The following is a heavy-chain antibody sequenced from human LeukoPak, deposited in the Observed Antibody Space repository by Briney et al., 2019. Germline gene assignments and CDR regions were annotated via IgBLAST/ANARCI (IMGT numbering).Heavy chain of an antibody. CDR3: AKGPLTPYYYDSSGSYYFDY. Sequence: GGSLRLSCAASGFTFSSYGMSWVRQAPGKGLEWVSAISGSGGSTYYADSVKGRFTISRDNSKNTLYLQMNSLRAEDTAVYYCAKGPLTPYYYDSSGSYYFDYWGQGTLVTVSS. J-gene: IGHJ4*02. CDR2: ISGSGGST. V-gene: IGHV3-23*01. D-gene: IGHD3-22*01. CDR1: GFTFSSYG.